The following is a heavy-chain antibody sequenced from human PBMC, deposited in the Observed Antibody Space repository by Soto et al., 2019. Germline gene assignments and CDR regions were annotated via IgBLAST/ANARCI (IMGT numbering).Heavy chain of an antibody. D-gene: IGHD3-9*01. V-gene: IGHV4-39*01. CDR1: GGSISSSSYY. J-gene: IGHJ4*02. Sequence: TSETLSLTCTVSGGSISSSSYYWGWIRQPPGKGLEWIGSIYYSGSTYYNPSLKSRVTISVDTSKNQFSLKLSSVTAADTAVYYCARTKDYDILTGYYFVDYWGQGTLVTSPQ. CDR3: ARTKDYDILTGYYFVDY. CDR2: IYYSGST.